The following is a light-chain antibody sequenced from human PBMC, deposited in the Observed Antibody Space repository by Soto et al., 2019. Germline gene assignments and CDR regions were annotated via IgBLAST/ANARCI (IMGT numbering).Light chain of an antibody. V-gene: IGKV3-20*01. Sequence: ELVLTQSPGTLSLSPGERATLSCRASQSVSSSYLAWYQQKPGQAPRLLIYSASSRATGIPDRFSGSGSGTDFTLTISRLEPEDFAVYYCQQYGSSPWTVGQGNKVDSK. CDR2: SAS. CDR1: QSVSSSY. J-gene: IGKJ1*01. CDR3: QQYGSSPWT.